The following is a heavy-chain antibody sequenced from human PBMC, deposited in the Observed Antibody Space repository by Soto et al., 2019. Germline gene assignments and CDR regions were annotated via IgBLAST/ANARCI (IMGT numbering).Heavy chain of an antibody. D-gene: IGHD5-12*01. Sequence: VQLLESGGGLVQPGGSLRLSCAASGFTFDSYAMSWVRQAPGKGLEWVSGISGSGGSTYYADSVKGRFTISRDNSKNTLSLQMNSLRAEDTAVYYCAKDSHNLGYFIFDYWGQGTLVTVSS. CDR2: ISGSGGST. CDR3: AKDSHNLGYFIFDY. J-gene: IGHJ4*02. V-gene: IGHV3-23*01. CDR1: GFTFDSYA.